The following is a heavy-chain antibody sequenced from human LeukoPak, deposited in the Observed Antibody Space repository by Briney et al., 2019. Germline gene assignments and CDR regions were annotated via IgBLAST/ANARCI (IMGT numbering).Heavy chain of an antibody. CDR3: AREAEDSYYYYGMDV. Sequence: SETLSLTCTVSGGSVTSGIYYWSWIRQPPGKGLECIGYIYYSGSTNYNPSLKSRVTISVDTSKNQFSLKLSSVTAADTAVYYCAREAEDSYYYYGMDVWGQGTTVTVSS. J-gene: IGHJ6*02. V-gene: IGHV4-61*01. CDR1: GGSVTSGIYY. CDR2: IYYSGST.